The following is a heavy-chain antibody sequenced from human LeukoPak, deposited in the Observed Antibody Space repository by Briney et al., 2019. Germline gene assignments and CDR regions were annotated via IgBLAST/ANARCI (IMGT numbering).Heavy chain of an antibody. CDR2: INPNSGGT. V-gene: IGHV1-2*02. CDR1: GYTFTGYY. CDR3: ARYSGGQWLDLDY. J-gene: IGHJ4*02. D-gene: IGHD6-19*01. Sequence: ASVTVSCKASGYTFTGYYMHWVRQAPGQGLEWMGWINPNSGGTNYAQKFQGRVTMTRDTSISTAYMELSRLRSDDTAVYYCARYSGGQWLDLDYWGQGTLVTVSS.